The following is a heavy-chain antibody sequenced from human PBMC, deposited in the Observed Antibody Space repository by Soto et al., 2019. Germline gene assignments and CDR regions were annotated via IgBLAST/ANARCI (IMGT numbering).Heavy chain of an antibody. V-gene: IGHV3-48*01. J-gene: IGHJ6*02. D-gene: IGHD6-19*01. CDR3: AKDRRAGHVYYYYAMDV. CDR2: ISSSSSSTI. Sequence: GGSLRLSCAASGFTFSSYSMNWVRQAPGKGLEWVSYISSSSSSTIYYAESVKGRFTISRDNSKNTLYLQMNSLRGEDTAVYYCAKDRRAGHVYYYYAMDVWGQGTTVTVSS. CDR1: GFTFSSYS.